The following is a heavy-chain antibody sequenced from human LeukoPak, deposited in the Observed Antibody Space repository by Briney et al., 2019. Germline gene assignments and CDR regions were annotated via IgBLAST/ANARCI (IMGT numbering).Heavy chain of an antibody. CDR1: GGSFSGYY. Sequence: PETLSLTCAVYGGSFSGYYWSWIRQPLGKGLEWIGEINHSGSTNYNPSLKSRVTISVDTSKNQFSLKLSSVTAADTAVYYCARRSVITLWRAREFDYWGQGTLVTVSS. D-gene: IGHD3-16*01. CDR2: INHSGST. J-gene: IGHJ4*02. V-gene: IGHV4-34*01. CDR3: ARRSVITLWRAREFDY.